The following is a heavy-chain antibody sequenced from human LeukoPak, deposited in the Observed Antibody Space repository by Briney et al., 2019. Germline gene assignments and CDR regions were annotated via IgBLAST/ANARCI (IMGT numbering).Heavy chain of an antibody. Sequence: GGSLRLSCAASGFTFSSYAMSWVRQAPGKGLEWVSGISGSGGSTYYADSVKGRFTVSRDNSKSTLYLQVNSLTADDTAVYYCARVDTAVLTGFDYWGQGTLVTVSS. J-gene: IGHJ4*02. CDR1: GFTFSSYA. CDR3: ARVDTAVLTGFDY. V-gene: IGHV3-23*01. CDR2: ISGSGGST. D-gene: IGHD5-18*01.